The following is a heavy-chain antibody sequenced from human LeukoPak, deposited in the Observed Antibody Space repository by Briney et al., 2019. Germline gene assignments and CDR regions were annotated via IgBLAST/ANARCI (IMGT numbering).Heavy chain of an antibody. D-gene: IGHD5-18*01. CDR1: GFSVSSYG. J-gene: IGHJ4*02. Sequence: GGSLRLSCAASGFSVSSYGMHWVRQAPGKGLEWVAAVSGDGTNKNYADSVKGRFTISRDNSKNTLYLQMNSLRAEDTAVYYCAKDSSGGYNYGSMWGQGTLVTVSS. CDR3: AKDSSGGYNYGSM. CDR2: VSGDGTNK. V-gene: IGHV3-30*18.